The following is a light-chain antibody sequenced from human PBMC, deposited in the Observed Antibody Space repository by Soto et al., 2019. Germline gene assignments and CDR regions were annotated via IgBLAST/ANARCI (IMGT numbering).Light chain of an antibody. CDR1: QSISSW. V-gene: IGKV1-5*03. CDR2: KAS. CDR3: QQYNSYSRT. J-gene: IGKJ2*01. Sequence: DIHMTQSPSTLSASVGDRVTITCRASQSISSWLAWNQQKPGKAPKVLIYKASGLQSGVPSRFSGSGSGTEFTLTISSLQPDDFATYYCQQYNSYSRTFGQGTKLEIK.